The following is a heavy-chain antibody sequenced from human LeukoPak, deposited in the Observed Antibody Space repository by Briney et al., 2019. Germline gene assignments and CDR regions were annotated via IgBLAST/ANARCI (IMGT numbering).Heavy chain of an antibody. D-gene: IGHD2-21*01. J-gene: IGHJ1*01. CDR2: FIPVHDTA. V-gene: IGHV1-69*10. CDR1: GGTFTRYV. Sequence: GASVKVSCKASGGTFTRYVISWVREAPGQGLEWIGRFIPVHDTANYAHKFQGRVILTADKFTSTAYMELTSLRSEDTAVYYCAMLGVIPDWGQGTLITVSS. CDR3: AMLGVIPD.